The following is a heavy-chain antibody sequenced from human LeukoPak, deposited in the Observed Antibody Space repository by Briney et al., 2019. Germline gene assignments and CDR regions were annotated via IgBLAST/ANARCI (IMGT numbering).Heavy chain of an antibody. CDR2: ISGSGGST. Sequence: GGSLRLSCAASGFTFSSYSMNWVRQAPGKGLEWVSAISGSGGSTYYADSVKGRFTISRDSSKNTLYLQMNSLRAEDTAVYYCARGSTYYYGSGSYDYWGQGTLVTVSS. V-gene: IGHV3-23*01. CDR3: ARGSTYYYGSGSYDY. CDR1: GFTFSSYS. J-gene: IGHJ4*02. D-gene: IGHD3-10*01.